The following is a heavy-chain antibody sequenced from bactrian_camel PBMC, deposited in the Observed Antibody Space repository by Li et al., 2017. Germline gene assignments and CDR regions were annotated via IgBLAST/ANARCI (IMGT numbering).Heavy chain of an antibody. CDR2: ITIGGDST. CDR1: GFTFSVAG. CDR3: VTGGDRWELRGCGY. Sequence: VQLVESGGGLVQPGGSLRLSCAASGFTFSVAGMSWVRHVPGKGFDWVSTITIGGDSTFYSDPMKGRFTMSRDNSKNTVYLQMNSLKSEDTAVYYCVTGGDRWELRGCGYWGRGTQVTVS. V-gene: IGHV3S40*01. D-gene: IGHD2*01. J-gene: IGHJ6*01.